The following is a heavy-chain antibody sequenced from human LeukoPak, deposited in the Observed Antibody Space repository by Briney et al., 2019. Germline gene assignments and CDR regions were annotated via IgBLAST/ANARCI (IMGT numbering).Heavy chain of an antibody. CDR3: ARASSIAALDY. D-gene: IGHD6-6*01. J-gene: IGHJ4*02. V-gene: IGHV1-8*03. CDR2: MNPNSGNT. Sequence: ASVKVSCKASGYTFTGYYMHWVRQATGQGLEWMGWMNPNSGNTGYALKFQGRVTITRNTSISTAYMELSSLRSEDTAVYYCARASSIAALDYWGQGTLVTVSS. CDR1: GYTFTGYY.